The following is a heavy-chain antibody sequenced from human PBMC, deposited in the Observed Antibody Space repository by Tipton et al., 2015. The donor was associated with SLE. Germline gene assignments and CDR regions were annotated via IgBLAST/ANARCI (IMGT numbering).Heavy chain of an antibody. D-gene: IGHD1-7*01. CDR2: ISDSGGST. V-gene: IGHV3-23*01. CDR1: GFTFSSYW. CDR3: ARVQLGTTFHDVFDI. J-gene: IGHJ3*02. Sequence: SLRLSCAASGFTFSSYWMNWVRQAPGKGLEWVSSISDSGGSTYSAGFVEGRFTISRDKSKNTMYLQMDSLRVEDTAVYYCARVQLGTTFHDVFDIWGQGTMVTVS.